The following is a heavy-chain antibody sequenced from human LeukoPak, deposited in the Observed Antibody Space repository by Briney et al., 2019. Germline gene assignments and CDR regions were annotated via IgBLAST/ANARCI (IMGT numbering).Heavy chain of an antibody. V-gene: IGHV4-39*07. CDR1: GGSISSSSYY. Sequence: PSETLSLTCTVSGGSISSSSYYWGWIRQPPGKGLEWIGNIYYSGSTYCNPSLKSRVTISVDTSKNQFSLKLSSVTAADTAVYYCARAGDWSGWHDYWGQGTLVTVSS. D-gene: IGHD3-3*01. CDR3: ARAGDWSGWHDY. CDR2: IYYSGST. J-gene: IGHJ4*02.